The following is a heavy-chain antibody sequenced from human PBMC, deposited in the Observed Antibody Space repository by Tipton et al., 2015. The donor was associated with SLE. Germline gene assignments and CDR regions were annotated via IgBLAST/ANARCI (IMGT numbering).Heavy chain of an antibody. CDR3: ARDSTRWSF. Sequence: GLVKPSETLSLICNVSGHSISSGYYWGWIRQFPGKGLEWIGSFYHSGSTYYNPSLKSRVTISVDTSKNQFSLQLTSVTAADTAVYYCARDSTRWSFWGQGTLVTVSS. CDR1: GHSISSGYY. J-gene: IGHJ4*02. D-gene: IGHD2/OR15-2a*01. V-gene: IGHV4-38-2*02. CDR2: FYHSGST.